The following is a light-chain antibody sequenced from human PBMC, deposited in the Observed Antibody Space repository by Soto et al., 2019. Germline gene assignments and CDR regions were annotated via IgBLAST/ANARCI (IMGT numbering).Light chain of an antibody. CDR3: SSYAGSYKYV. J-gene: IGLJ1*01. Sequence: QSVLTQPPSASGSPGQSVTISCTGTSSDVGGYNYVSWYQQHPGKAPKLMIYEVTKRPSGVPDRFSASKSVNTASLTVSGLQAEDEADYYCSSYAGSYKYVFGTGTKVTV. CDR2: EVT. CDR1: SSDVGGYNY. V-gene: IGLV2-8*01.